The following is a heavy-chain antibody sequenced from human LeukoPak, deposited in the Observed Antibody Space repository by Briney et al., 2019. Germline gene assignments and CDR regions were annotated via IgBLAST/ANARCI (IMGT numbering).Heavy chain of an antibody. D-gene: IGHD6-19*01. V-gene: IGHV3-21*01. CDR2: ITISSSII. Sequence: GGSLRLSCAASGFSFSDYSMNWVRQAPGKGLEWVSSITISSSIIYYADSVKGRFTISRDNAKNSLFLQMNSLRAEDTAVYYCARDGSSGWYWVDYWGQGTLVTVSS. J-gene: IGHJ4*02. CDR1: GFSFSDYS. CDR3: ARDGSSGWYWVDY.